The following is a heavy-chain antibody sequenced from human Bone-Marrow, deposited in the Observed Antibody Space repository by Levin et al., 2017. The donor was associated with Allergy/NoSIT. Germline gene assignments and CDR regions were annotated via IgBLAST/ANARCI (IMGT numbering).Heavy chain of an antibody. Sequence: GGSLRLSCAASGFTFSSYAMTWVRQAPGKGLEWISGLSGRGETTYYADSVKGRFTISRDNDKNTLFLQMNSLRTEDTALFYCAKWVRGSDGGWFFDFGGRGTLVTVSS. D-gene: IGHD3-16*01. CDR1: GFTFSSYA. J-gene: IGHJ2*01. V-gene: IGHV3-23*01. CDR3: AKWVRGSDGGWFFDF. CDR2: LSGRGETT.